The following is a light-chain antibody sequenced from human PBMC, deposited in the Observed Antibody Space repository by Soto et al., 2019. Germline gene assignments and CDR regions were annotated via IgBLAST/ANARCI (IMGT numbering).Light chain of an antibody. J-gene: IGLJ2*01. CDR3: SSFTAGDTMV. V-gene: IGLV2-14*03. Sequence: QSVLTQHASVSGSPGQSITISCTATSSDVGAYNYVSWYQQYPGKAPKLLIYDVSHRPSGVSDRFFGSKSGNTASQTISGVQTEDEADYYCSSFTAGDTMVLGEGTKLTVL. CDR2: DVS. CDR1: SSDVGAYNY.